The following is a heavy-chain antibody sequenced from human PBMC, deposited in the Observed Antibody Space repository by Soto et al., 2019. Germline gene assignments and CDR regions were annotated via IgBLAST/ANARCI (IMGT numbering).Heavy chain of an antibody. V-gene: IGHV3-30*18. CDR3: AKEDVSY. CDR1: GFTFSSYG. J-gene: IGHJ4*02. Sequence: QVQLVESGGGVVQPGRSLRLSCAASGFTFSSYGMHWVRQAPGKGLEWVAVISYDGSNKYYADSVKGRFTISRDNSKNTLYLQMYSLRAEDTAVYYCAKEDVSYWGQGTLVTVSS. CDR2: ISYDGSNK.